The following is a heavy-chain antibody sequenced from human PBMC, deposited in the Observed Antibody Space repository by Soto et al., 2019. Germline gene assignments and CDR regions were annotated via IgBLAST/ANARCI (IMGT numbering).Heavy chain of an antibody. Sequence: GGSLRLSCAASGFTFDDYAMHWVRQAPGKGLEWVSGISWNSGSIGYADSVKGRFTISRDNAKNSLYLQMNSLRAEDTALYYCAKGTSYDYIWGSYRQSSVAEYFQHWGQGTLVTVSS. D-gene: IGHD3-16*02. V-gene: IGHV3-9*01. J-gene: IGHJ1*01. CDR3: AKGTSYDYIWGSYRQSSVAEYFQH. CDR1: GFTFDDYA. CDR2: ISWNSGSI.